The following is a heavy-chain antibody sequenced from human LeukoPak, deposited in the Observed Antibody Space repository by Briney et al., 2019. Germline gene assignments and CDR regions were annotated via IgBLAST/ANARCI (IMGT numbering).Heavy chain of an antibody. CDR2: IYCSGST. Sequence: ASETLSLTCTVSGGSISSYYWSWIRQPPGKGLEWIGYIYCSGSTNYNPSLKSRVTISVDTSKNQFSLKLSSVTAADTAVYYCARFNIAHDAFDIWGQGTMVTVSS. D-gene: IGHD5-12*01. J-gene: IGHJ3*02. CDR3: ARFNIAHDAFDI. V-gene: IGHV4-59*01. CDR1: GGSISSYY.